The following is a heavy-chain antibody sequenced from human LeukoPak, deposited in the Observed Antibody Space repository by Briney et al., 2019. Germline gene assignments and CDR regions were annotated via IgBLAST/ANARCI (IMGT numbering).Heavy chain of an antibody. CDR2: MFHSGNT. CDR3: AREREIVVVTATSSHFDY. V-gene: IGHV4-4*02. J-gene: IGHJ4*02. CDR1: GVSISSPNW. D-gene: IGHD2-21*02. Sequence: SSETLSLTCAVSGVSISSPNWWSWVRQPPGKGLEWIGEMFHSGNTNYNPSLKSRVTISVDTSKNQFSLKLSSVTAADTAVYYCAREREIVVVTATSSHFDYWGQGTLVTVSS.